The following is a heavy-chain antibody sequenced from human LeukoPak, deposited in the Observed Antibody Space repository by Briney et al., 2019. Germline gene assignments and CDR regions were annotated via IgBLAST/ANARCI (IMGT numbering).Heavy chain of an antibody. V-gene: IGHV1-2*02. CDR1: GYTFTGYY. J-gene: IGHJ4*02. CDR2: IAPNNGGT. D-gene: IGHD6-6*01. Sequence: AASVKVSCKASGYTFTGYYMHWVRQAPGQGLEWMGWIAPNNGGTNYAQKFQGRVTMTRDTSISTAYMELSGLRSDDTAVYYCAKNVMYSSSAVDYWGQGTLVTVSS. CDR3: AKNVMYSSSAVDY.